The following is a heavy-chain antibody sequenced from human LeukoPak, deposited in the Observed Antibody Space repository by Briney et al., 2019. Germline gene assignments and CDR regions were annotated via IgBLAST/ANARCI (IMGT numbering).Heavy chain of an antibody. J-gene: IGHJ5*02. CDR3: ARARIVVVAASRPGWFDP. CDR2: INPYSGGT. D-gene: IGHD2-2*01. Sequence: ASVTVSCKASGYTFTGYYVHWVRQAPGQGLEWMGRINPYSGGTNYAQKFQGRVTMTRDTSISTAYMELSRLRSDDTAVYYCARARIVVVAASRPGWFDPWGQGTLVTVSS. CDR1: GYTFTGYY. V-gene: IGHV1-2*06.